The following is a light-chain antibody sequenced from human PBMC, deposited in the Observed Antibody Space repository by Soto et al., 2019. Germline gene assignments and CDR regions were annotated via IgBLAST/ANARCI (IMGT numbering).Light chain of an antibody. J-gene: IGKJ2*03. CDR3: QQYRNWYS. CDR1: QSVSIN. CDR2: GAS. Sequence: VMTQSPATLSVSPGERATLSCRASQSVSINLAWYQQKPGQAPRLLIYGASTRATGIPVRFSGSGSGTEFTLTISSLQSEDSAVYYCQQYRNWYSFGQGSKLEIK. V-gene: IGKV3-15*01.